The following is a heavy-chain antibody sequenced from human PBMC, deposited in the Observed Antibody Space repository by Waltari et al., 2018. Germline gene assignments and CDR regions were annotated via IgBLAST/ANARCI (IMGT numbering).Heavy chain of an antibody. CDR2: FDPEDGET. J-gene: IGHJ4*02. Sequence: VQLVESGGGLVQPGGSLRLSCAASGFTFSSYSMHWVRQAPGKGLEWMGGFDPEDGETIYAQKFQGRVTMTEDTSTDTAYMELSSLRSEDTAVYYCATRGQLAPSGENFDYWGQGTLVTVSS. CDR3: ATRGQLAPSGENFDY. CDR1: GFTFSSYS. V-gene: IGHV1-24*01. D-gene: IGHD1-1*01.